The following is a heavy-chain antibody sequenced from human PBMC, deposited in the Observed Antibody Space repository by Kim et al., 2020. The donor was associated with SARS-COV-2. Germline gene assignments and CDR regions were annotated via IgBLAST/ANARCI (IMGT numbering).Heavy chain of an antibody. V-gene: IGHV4-34*01. Sequence: SETLSLTCSVYGGSLSGYFWTWIRQAPGKGLEWIGEINHLGAIFYNPALKSRVTISGDTSKNQVSLKLSPVTAADPAVYFCTRNLIYWGQGTLVTVSS. CDR1: GGSLSGYF. J-gene: IGHJ4*02. CDR3: TRNLIY. CDR2: INHLGAI.